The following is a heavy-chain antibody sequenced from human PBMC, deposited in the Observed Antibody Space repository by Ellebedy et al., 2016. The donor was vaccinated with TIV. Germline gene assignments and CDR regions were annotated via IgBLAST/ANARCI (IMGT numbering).Heavy chain of an antibody. V-gene: IGHV3-23*01. CDR2: ISGSGGST. J-gene: IGHJ4*02. Sequence: GGFLRLSCAASGFTFSSHAMSWVRQAPGKGLEWVSVISGSGGSTFYADSVKGRFTISRDSSKTTIYLQMNSLRAEDTAVYYCAKDLRKSYDILTRVHLDYWGQGTLVTVSS. CDR1: GFTFSSHA. D-gene: IGHD3-9*01. CDR3: AKDLRKSYDILTRVHLDY.